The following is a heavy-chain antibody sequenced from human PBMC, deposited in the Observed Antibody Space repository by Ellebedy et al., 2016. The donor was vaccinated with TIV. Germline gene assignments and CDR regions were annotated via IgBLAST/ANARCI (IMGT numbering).Heavy chain of an antibody. CDR2: ISGSGSSK. CDR3: AKGTRSTVTYFFDY. CDR1: GFTFNTFA. Sequence: GESLKISCVTSGFTFNTFAMGWVRQAPGKGLEWVSGISGSGSSKYYADSVKGRFTISRDNSKNTLYLQMNSLRAEDRAVYYCAKGTRSTVTYFFDYWGQGTLVTVSS. J-gene: IGHJ4*02. D-gene: IGHD4-17*01. V-gene: IGHV3-23*01.